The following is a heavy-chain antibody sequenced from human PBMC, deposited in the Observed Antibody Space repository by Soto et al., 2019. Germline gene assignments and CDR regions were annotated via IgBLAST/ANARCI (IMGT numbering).Heavy chain of an antibody. CDR3: ASGKQLRAHYYYYGMDV. V-gene: IGHV1-69*06. Sequence: SVKVSCKASGGTFSSYAISWVRQAPGQGLEWMGGIIPIFGTANYAQKFQGRVTITADKSTSTAYMELSSLRSEDTAVYYCASGKQLRAHYYYYGMDVWGQGTTVTVSS. J-gene: IGHJ6*02. CDR2: IIPIFGTA. D-gene: IGHD1-1*01. CDR1: GGTFSSYA.